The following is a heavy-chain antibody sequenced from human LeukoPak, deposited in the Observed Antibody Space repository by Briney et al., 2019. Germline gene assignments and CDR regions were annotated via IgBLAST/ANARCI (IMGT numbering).Heavy chain of an antibody. V-gene: IGHV4-59*01. D-gene: IGHD1-26*01. J-gene: IGHJ4*02. CDR3: ARVSSGSYLYFDY. CDR2: RGNT. CDR1: GGSINSYY. Sequence: SETLSLTCTVSGGSINSYYWSWIRQPPGKGLEWIGYRGNTIYNPSLKSRVTISVDTSKNQFSLNLSSVTPADSAVYYCARVSSGSYLYFDYWGKGTLVTVSS.